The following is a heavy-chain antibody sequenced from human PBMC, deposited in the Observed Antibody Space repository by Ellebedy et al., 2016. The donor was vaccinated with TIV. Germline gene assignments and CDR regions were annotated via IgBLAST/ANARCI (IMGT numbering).Heavy chain of an antibody. J-gene: IGHJ6*02. CDR3: AKGSTGDYVPWNMDV. D-gene: IGHD4-17*01. Sequence: ESVKGRFTISRDNSKNTLYLQMNSLRAEDTAIYYCAKGSTGDYVPWNMDVWGQGTTVTVSS. V-gene: IGHV3-30*02.